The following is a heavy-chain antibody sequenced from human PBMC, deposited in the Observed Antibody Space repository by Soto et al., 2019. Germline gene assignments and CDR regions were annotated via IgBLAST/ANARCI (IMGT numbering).Heavy chain of an antibody. V-gene: IGHV4-4*02. Sequence: AETLSLTCAVAGGSLTRNNWWTWVRQPPGQGLEWIGEIYRTGSTNYNPSLKIRVTISLDKSENQFSLKVTSLTDADTAVYYCASRDPGTSVDYWGQGTLVTVTS. CDR3: ASRDPGTSVDY. J-gene: IGHJ4*02. CDR2: IYRTGST. D-gene: IGHD1-7*01. CDR1: GGSLTRNNW.